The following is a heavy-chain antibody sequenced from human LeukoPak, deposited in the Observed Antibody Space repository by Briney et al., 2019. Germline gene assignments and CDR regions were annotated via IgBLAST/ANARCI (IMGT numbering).Heavy chain of an antibody. Sequence: PGRSLRLSCAASGFTFSSYGMHWVRQAPGKGLEWVAVIWYDGSNKYYADSVKGRFTISRDNSKSTLYLQMNSLRAEDTAVYYCARVRNIRGAHIWFGNRGGVHYGMDVWGQGTTVTVSS. V-gene: IGHV3-33*01. CDR1: GFTFSSYG. CDR2: IWYDGSNK. J-gene: IGHJ6*02. D-gene: IGHD3-10*01. CDR3: ARVRNIRGAHIWFGNRGGVHYGMDV.